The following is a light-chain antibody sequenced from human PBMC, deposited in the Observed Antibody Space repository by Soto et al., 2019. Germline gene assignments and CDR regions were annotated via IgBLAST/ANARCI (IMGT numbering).Light chain of an antibody. Sequence: DIQMTQFPSTLSASVGDRVTITCRASQSISNRLAWFQQKPGKAPNLLIHKASSLESGVPSRFSGSGSGTEFTLTISSLQPDDFATYYCQQYNSYWTFGQGTKVDIK. V-gene: IGKV1-5*03. CDR3: QQYNSYWT. CDR2: KAS. J-gene: IGKJ1*01. CDR1: QSISNR.